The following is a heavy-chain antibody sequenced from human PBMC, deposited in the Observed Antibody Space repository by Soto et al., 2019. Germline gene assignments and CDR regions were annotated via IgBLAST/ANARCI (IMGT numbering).Heavy chain of an antibody. Sequence: ASVKVSCKASGYTFISYYMHWVRPAPRQYLEWMGIINPSGGSTSYAQKLPVRVTMTRDTSTSSVYMVLSSLRSEDTSVYFSAGEGGSYSDYWSQRTLASVSS. D-gene: IGHD1-26*01. CDR1: GYTFISYY. CDR2: INPSGGST. CDR3: AGEGGSYSDY. V-gene: IGHV1-46*04. J-gene: IGHJ4*02.